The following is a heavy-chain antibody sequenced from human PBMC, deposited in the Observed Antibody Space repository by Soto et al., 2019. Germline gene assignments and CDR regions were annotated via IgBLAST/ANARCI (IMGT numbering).Heavy chain of an antibody. CDR2: ISAYNGNT. CDR3: ATFIDPYYGLDV. D-gene: IGHD1-26*01. Sequence: ASVKVSCKASGYTFSNYGISWVRQAPGQGLEWMGWISAYNGNTKYVQKFQGRVIMTTDTSASTAYMELRSLRSDDTAVYYCATFIDPYYGLDVWGQGTTVTVSS. CDR1: GYTFSNYG. J-gene: IGHJ6*02. V-gene: IGHV1-18*01.